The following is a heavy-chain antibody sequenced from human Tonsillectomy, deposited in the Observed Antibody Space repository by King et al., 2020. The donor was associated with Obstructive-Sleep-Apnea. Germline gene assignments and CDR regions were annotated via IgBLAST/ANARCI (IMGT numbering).Heavy chain of an antibody. J-gene: IGHJ6*02. Sequence: QLQESGPGLVKPSVTLSLTCAVSGGSISSTNWWSWVRQPPGKGLRWIGEIHHSGSTNYNPSLKSRATISVDKSKNQFSLKVTSVTAADTAVYYCARVTWRPYYYGMDVWSQGTTVTVSS. CDR1: GGSISSTNW. V-gene: IGHV4-4*02. CDR2: IHHSGST. D-gene: IGHD5-24*01. CDR3: ARVTWRPYYYGMDV.